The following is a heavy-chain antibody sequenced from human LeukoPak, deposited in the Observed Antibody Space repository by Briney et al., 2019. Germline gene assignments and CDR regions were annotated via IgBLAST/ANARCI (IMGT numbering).Heavy chain of an antibody. J-gene: IGHJ4*02. D-gene: IGHD6-13*01. CDR3: AKDIGYSSSETFDY. CDR1: GFTFDDYA. Sequence: GGSLRLSCAASGFTFDDYAMHWVRQAPGKGLEWVSGISWNSGSIGYADSVKGRFTIPRDNAKNSLYLQMNSLRAEDTALYYCAKDIGYSSSETFDYWGQGTLVTVSS. CDR2: ISWNSGSI. V-gene: IGHV3-9*01.